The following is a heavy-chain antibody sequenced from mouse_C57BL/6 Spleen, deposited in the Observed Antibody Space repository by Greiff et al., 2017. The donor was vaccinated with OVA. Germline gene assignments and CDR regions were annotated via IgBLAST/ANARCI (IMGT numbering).Heavy chain of an antibody. CDR1: GYTFTTYP. V-gene: IGHV1-47*01. Sequence: VKVVESGAELVKPGASVKMSCKASGYTFTTYPIEWMKQNHGKSLEWIGNFHPYNDDTKYNEKFKGKATLTVEKSSSTVYLELSRLTSDDSAVYYCASIITTVVATDYWGQGTTLTVSS. CDR2: FHPYNDDT. D-gene: IGHD1-1*01. CDR3: ASIITTVVATDY. J-gene: IGHJ2*01.